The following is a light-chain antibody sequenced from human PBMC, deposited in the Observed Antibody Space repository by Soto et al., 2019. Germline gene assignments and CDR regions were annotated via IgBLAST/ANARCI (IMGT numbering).Light chain of an antibody. Sequence: EIVMTQSPGTLSLSPGERATLSCRASQSVSSYLAWYQQEPGQAPRLLISDASDRATGIPDRFSGSGSGTDFTLTISRPAPQDFAVYYCPQYEDSQVTVGQGTKVDIK. J-gene: IGKJ1*01. CDR1: QSVSSY. CDR3: PQYEDSQVT. CDR2: DAS. V-gene: IGKV3-20*01.